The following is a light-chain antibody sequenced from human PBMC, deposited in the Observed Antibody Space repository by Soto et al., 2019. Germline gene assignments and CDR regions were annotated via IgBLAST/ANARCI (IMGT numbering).Light chain of an antibody. CDR3: QQRSNWPRGT. Sequence: DIVMTQSPATLSVSPGARGTLSFRASQSVSSYLAWYQQKPGQAPRLLIYDASNRATGIPARFSGSGSGTDFTLTISSLEPEDFAVYYCQQRSNWPRGTFGQGTKVDIK. J-gene: IGKJ1*01. CDR1: QSVSSY. V-gene: IGKV3-11*01. CDR2: DAS.